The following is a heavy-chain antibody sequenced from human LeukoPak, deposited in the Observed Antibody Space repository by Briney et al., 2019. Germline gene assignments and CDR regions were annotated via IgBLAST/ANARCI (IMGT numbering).Heavy chain of an antibody. CDR3: ARSKGTPPYNWFDP. V-gene: IGHV1-2*02. CDR1: GYTFTGYY. D-gene: IGHD4-11*01. J-gene: IGHJ5*02. Sequence: ASVKVSCKASGYTFTGYYMHWVRQAPGQGLEWMGWINPNSGGTNYAQKFQGRVTMTRDTSISTAYMELSRLRSDDTAVYYCARSKGTPPYNWFDPWGQGTLVTVSS. CDR2: INPNSGGT.